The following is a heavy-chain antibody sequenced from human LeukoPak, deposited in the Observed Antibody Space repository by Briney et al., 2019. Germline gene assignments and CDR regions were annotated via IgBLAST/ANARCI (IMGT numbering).Heavy chain of an antibody. CDR3: ANAPYYYGAPGG. V-gene: IGHV3-30*18. D-gene: IGHD3-10*01. CDR1: GFSFSSYG. Sequence: GGSLRLSCAASGFSFSSYGMHWVRQAPGKGLEWVAVISDDGSNKYYADSVKGRFTISRDNSQNTLYLQMNSLTAEDTAVYYCANAPYYYGAPGGWGQGTLVTVSS. CDR2: ISDDGSNK. J-gene: IGHJ4*02.